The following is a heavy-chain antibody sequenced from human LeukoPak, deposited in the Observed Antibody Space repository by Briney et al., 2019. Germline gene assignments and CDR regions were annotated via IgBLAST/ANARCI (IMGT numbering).Heavy chain of an antibody. Sequence: IPSETLSLTCTVSGGSISSYYWSWIRQPPGKGLEWIGYIYYSGSTNYKPSLKSRVTISVDTSKNQFSLKLSSVTAADTAVYYCARGDYYGSGNDFRFDPWGQGTLVTVSS. CDR2: IYYSGST. J-gene: IGHJ5*02. CDR1: GGSISSYY. D-gene: IGHD3-10*01. CDR3: ARGDYYGSGNDFRFDP. V-gene: IGHV4-59*01.